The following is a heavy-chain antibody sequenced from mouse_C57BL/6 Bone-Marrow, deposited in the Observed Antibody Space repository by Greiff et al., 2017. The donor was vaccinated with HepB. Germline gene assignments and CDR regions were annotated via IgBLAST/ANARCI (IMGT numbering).Heavy chain of an antibody. CDR3: THYGSSKFLAY. J-gene: IGHJ3*01. Sequence: EVKLVESGAELVRPGASVKLSCTASGFNIKDDYMHWVKQRPEQGLEWIGWIDPENGDTEYASKFQGKATITADTSSNTAYLQLSSLTSEDTAVYYCTHYGSSKFLAYWGQGTLVTVSA. CDR1: GFNIKDDY. V-gene: IGHV14-4*01. CDR2: IDPENGDT. D-gene: IGHD1-1*01.